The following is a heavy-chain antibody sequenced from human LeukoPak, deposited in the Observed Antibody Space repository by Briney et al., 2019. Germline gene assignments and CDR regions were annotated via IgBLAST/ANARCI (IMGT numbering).Heavy chain of an antibody. CDR3: AKGKYDILTGHIDY. CDR1: GFTFDDHA. D-gene: IGHD3-9*01. Sequence: GGSLRLSCAASGFTFDDHAMHWVRQAPGKGLEWVSGISWNSGSIGYADSVKGRFTISRDNAKNSLYLQMNSLRAEDTALYYCAKGKYDILTGHIDYWGQGTLVTVSS. V-gene: IGHV3-9*01. CDR2: ISWNSGSI. J-gene: IGHJ4*02.